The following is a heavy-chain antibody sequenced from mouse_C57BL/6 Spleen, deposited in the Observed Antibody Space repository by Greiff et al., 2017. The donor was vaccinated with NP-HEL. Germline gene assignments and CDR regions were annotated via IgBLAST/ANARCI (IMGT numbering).Heavy chain of an antibody. V-gene: IGHV3-6*01. D-gene: IGHD2-3*01. CDR2: ISYDGSN. Sequence: EVKLMESGPGLVKPSQSLSLTCSVTGYSITSGYYWNWIRQFPGNKLEWMGYISYDGSNNYNPSLKNRISITRDTSKNQFFLKLNSVTTEDTATYYCARDRGYDGYSWFAYWGQGTLVTVSA. J-gene: IGHJ3*01. CDR1: GYSITSGYY. CDR3: ARDRGYDGYSWFAY.